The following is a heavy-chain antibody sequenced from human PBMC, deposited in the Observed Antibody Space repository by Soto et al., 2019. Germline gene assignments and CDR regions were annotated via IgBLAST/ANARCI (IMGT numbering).Heavy chain of an antibody. J-gene: IGHJ4*02. CDR3: AKFVQVSGIDY. Sequence: GGSLRLSCAASGLTFNNYAMSWVRQAPGSGLECVSAISDTGATFYADSVKGRFTISRDNSRNTLYLQMDSLSAEDTAIYYCAKFVQVSGIDYWGQGTQVTVSS. V-gene: IGHV3-23*01. D-gene: IGHD1-20*01. CDR1: GLTFNNYA. CDR2: ISDTGAT.